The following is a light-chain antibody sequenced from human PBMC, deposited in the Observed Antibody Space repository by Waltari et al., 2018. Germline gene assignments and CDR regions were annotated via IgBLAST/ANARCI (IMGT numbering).Light chain of an antibody. V-gene: IGLV1-40*01. J-gene: IGLJ2*01. CDR2: SCS. CDR1: KSNIGADFD. Sequence: QSVLTQPPSVSGAPGQRVTISCSGTKSNIGADFDVPWYQQVPGTAPKPLLHSCSNRPSGVSDRFSGFKSGASASLVITGLQAEDEAMYYCQSYDTTLSAVVFGGGTRLTV. CDR3: QSYDTTLSAVV.